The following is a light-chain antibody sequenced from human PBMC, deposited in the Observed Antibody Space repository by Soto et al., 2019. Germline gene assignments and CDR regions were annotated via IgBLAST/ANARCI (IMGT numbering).Light chain of an antibody. CDR2: KIS. CDR1: RSLLHSEGITY. V-gene: IGKV2-24*01. CDR3: MQATQFPRT. J-gene: IGKJ1*01. Sequence: DIVMTQTPLSSDATLGQPASISCRYSRSLLHSEGITYFSWLQQRPGQPPRLLIYKISNRCSGVPDRFSGSGAGTDFTLKISRVEAEDVGVYYCMQATQFPRTFGRGTKVDIK.